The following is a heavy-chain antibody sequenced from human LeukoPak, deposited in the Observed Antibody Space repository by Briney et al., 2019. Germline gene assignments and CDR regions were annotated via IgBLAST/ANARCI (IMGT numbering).Heavy chain of an antibody. CDR3: ATNRAGQNGAFDI. CDR2: IHYSGGT. V-gene: IGHV4-59*01. J-gene: IGHJ3*02. D-gene: IGHD2/OR15-2a*01. Sequence: SETLSLTCTVSGGSISSYYWTWIRQPPGKGLEWIGYIHYSGGTNYNPSLKSRVTISVDTSKTQFSLKLTSVTAADTAVYYCATNRAGQNGAFDIWGQGTMVTVSS. CDR1: GGSISSYY.